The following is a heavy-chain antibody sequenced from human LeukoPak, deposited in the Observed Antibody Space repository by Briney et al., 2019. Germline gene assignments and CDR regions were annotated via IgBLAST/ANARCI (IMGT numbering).Heavy chain of an antibody. Sequence: SVEVSCKASGGTFSSYAISWVRQAPGQGLEWMGGIIPIFGTANYAQKFQGRVTITTDESTSTAYMELSSLRSEDTAVYYCARTMVRGVITNSYYMDVWGKGTTVTVSS. CDR1: GGTFSSYA. J-gene: IGHJ6*03. D-gene: IGHD3-10*01. CDR3: ARTMVRGVITNSYYMDV. CDR2: IIPIFGTA. V-gene: IGHV1-69*05.